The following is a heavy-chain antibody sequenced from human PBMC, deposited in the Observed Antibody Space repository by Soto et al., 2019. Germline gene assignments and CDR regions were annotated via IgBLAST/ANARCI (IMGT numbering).Heavy chain of an antibody. CDR1: GFTFSSYS. J-gene: IGHJ6*02. CDR2: ISSSSSTI. D-gene: IGHD3-22*01. V-gene: IGHV3-48*02. CDR3: ARDHPDSSGYYLLNYYYYYGMDV. Sequence: GGSLRLSCAASGFTFSSYSMNWVRQAPGKGLEWVSYISSSSSTIYYADSVKGRFTISRDNAKNSLYLQMNSLRDEDTAVYYCARDHPDSSGYYLLNYYYYYGMDVWGQGTTVTVSS.